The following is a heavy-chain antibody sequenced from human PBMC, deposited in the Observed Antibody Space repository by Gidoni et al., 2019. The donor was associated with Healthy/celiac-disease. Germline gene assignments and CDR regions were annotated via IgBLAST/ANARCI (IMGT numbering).Heavy chain of an antibody. J-gene: IGHJ3*02. CDR3: AKDITKYNWNDAAAFDI. V-gene: IGHV3-23*01. CDR2: ISGSGGST. CDR1: GFTFSSYA. Sequence: EVQLLESGGGLVQPGGSLRLSCADSGFTFSSYAMSWVRQAPGKGLEWVSAISGSGGSTYYADSVKGRFTISRDNSKNTLYLQMNSLRAEDTAVYYCAKDITKYNWNDAAAFDIWGQGTMVTVSS. D-gene: IGHD1-20*01.